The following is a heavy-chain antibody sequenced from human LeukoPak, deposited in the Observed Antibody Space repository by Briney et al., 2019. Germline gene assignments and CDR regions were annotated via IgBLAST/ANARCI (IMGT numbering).Heavy chain of an antibody. V-gene: IGHV4-38-2*01. CDR2: IYHSGST. J-gene: IGHJ5*02. CDR3: ARGTAYCSGGSCSNNWFDP. D-gene: IGHD2-15*01. CDR1: GYPISSAYY. Sequence: PSQTLSLTCAVSGYPISSAYYWGWIRQPPGKGLEWNGSIYHSGSTYYNPSLKSRVTISVDTSKNQFSLKLSSVTAADTAVYYCARGTAYCSGGSCSNNWFDPWGQGTLVTVSS.